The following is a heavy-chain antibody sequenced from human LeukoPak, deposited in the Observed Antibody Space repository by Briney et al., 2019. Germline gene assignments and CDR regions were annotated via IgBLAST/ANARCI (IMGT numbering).Heavy chain of an antibody. CDR2: IYHSGST. V-gene: IGHV4-38-2*02. D-gene: IGHD3-10*01. CDR1: GYSISSGYY. Sequence: SETLSLTCTVSGYSISSGYYWGWIRQPSGKGLEWIGSIYHSGSTYYNPSLKSRVTISVDTSKNQFSLKLSSVTAADTAVYYCARFAIIAGAAFDIWGQGTMVTVSS. J-gene: IGHJ3*02. CDR3: ARFAIIAGAAFDI.